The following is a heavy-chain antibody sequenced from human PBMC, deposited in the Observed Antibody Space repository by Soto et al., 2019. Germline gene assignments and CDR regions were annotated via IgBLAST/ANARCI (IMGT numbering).Heavy chain of an antibody. CDR3: ARGGRSYDFWSGSLGWFDP. CDR2: ISGSGGST. CDR1: GFTFSSYA. V-gene: IGHV3-23*01. J-gene: IGHJ5*02. Sequence: GGSLRLSCAASGFTFSSYAMSWVRQAPGKGLEWVSAISGSGGSTYYADSVKGRFTISRDNSKNTLYLQMNSLRAEDTAVYYCARGGRSYDFWSGSLGWFDPWGQGTLVTV. D-gene: IGHD3-3*01.